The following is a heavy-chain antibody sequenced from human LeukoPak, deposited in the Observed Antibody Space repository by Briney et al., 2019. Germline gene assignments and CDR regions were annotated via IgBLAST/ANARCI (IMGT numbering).Heavy chain of an antibody. Sequence: SSETLSLTCNVSGGSISSSSYYWGWIRQPPGKGLEWIGSMYYSGSSYYNPSLKSRVTISVDTSKNQFSLKLSSVTAADTAVYYCARQYSGYLRNWFDPWGQGTLVTVSS. J-gene: IGHJ5*02. CDR2: MYYSGSS. V-gene: IGHV4-39*01. CDR1: GGSISSSSYY. D-gene: IGHD5-12*01. CDR3: ARQYSGYLRNWFDP.